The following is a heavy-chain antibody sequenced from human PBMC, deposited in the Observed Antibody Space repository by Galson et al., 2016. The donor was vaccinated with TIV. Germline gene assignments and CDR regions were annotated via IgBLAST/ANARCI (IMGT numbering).Heavy chain of an antibody. V-gene: IGHV3-21*01. D-gene: IGHD2-15*01. Sequence: SLRLSCAASGFTFRAYSMNWVRQAPGKGLEWVASITGVSSYPYYAASVKGRFSISRENADNSLFLEMNSLKVEDTAVYFCARDSPRLCSTTSCFFHYWGQGTVVTVSS. CDR3: ARDSPRLCSTTSCFFHY. CDR2: ITGVSSYP. J-gene: IGHJ4*02. CDR1: GFTFRAYS.